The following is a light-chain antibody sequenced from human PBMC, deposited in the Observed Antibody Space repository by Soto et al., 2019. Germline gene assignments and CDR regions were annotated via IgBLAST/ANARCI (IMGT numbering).Light chain of an antibody. CDR2: AAS. J-gene: IGKJ4*02. CDR3: QQSNSFPLT. CDR1: QGISSR. V-gene: IGKV1-12*01. Sequence: DIQMTQSPSSVSASVGDRVAITCRASQGISSRLAWYQQKPGKAPNLLIYAASSLQSGVPSRFSGSGSETDFTLTIGSLQPEDFATYYCQQSNSFPLTFGGGTKVEIK.